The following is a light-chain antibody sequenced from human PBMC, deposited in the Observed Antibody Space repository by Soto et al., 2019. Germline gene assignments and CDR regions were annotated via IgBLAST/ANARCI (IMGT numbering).Light chain of an antibody. Sequence: QAVVTQEPSLTVSPGGTVTLTCGSSTGAVTSGHYPYWFQLKPGQAPRTLIYDTSHKHSWTPARFSGSLLGGKAALTLSGAQPEDEAEYYCLLSYSVLGKVFGGGTQLTVL. V-gene: IGLV7-46*01. CDR2: DTS. J-gene: IGLJ2*01. CDR1: TGAVTSGHY. CDR3: LLSYSVLGKV.